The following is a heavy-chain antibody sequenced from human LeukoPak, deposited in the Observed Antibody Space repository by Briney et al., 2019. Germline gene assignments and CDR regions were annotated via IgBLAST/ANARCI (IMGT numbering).Heavy chain of an antibody. J-gene: IGHJ4*02. CDR2: INPNSGGT. CDR3: ASVGAAAGTGFDY. CDR1: GYTFTGSY. D-gene: IGHD6-13*01. V-gene: IGHV1-2*02. Sequence: ASVKVSCKASGYTFTGSYMHWVRQAPGQGLEWMGWINPNSGGTNYAQKFQGRVTMTRDTSISTAYMELSRLRSDDTAVYYCASVGAAAGTGFDYWGQGTLVTVSS.